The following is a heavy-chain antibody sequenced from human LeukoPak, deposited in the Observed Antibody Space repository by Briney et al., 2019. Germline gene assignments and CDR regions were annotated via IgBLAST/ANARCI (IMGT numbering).Heavy chain of an antibody. CDR3: ARYCSSTSCPKFDAFDI. V-gene: IGHV1-18*04. D-gene: IGHD2-2*01. Sequence: GASVKVSCKASGYTFTSYGISWVRQAPGQGLEWMGWISAYNGNINYAQKLQGRVTMTTDTSTSTAYMELRSLRSDDTAVYYCARYCSSTSCPKFDAFDIWGQGTMVTVSS. J-gene: IGHJ3*02. CDR1: GYTFTSYG. CDR2: ISAYNGNI.